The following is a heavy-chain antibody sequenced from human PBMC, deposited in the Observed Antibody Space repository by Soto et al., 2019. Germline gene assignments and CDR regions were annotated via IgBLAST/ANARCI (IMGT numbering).Heavy chain of an antibody. J-gene: IGHJ4*02. CDR1: GGSISSSSYY. CDR2: IYYSGST. D-gene: IGHD3-3*01. V-gene: IGHV4-39*01. CDR3: ARHKREWSGTYYFDY. Sequence: SETLSLTCTVSGGSISSSSYYWGWIRQAPGKGLECMGSIYYSGSTYYTPSLKSRVTISVDTSKNQSSLKLSSVTAADTAVYYCARHKREWSGTYYFDYWGQGTLVTVSS.